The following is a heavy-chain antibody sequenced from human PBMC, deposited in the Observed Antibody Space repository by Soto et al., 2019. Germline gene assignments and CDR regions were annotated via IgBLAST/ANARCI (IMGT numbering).Heavy chain of an antibody. Sequence: ASVKVTCKASGYSFSNFGFTWVRQAPGQGLEWMGWISAYKGNTDLAQKFQGRVTMTTDTSTSTAYMELWYLTSDDTAVYYCSRAGAYGSFYFFDYWGQGTLVTVSS. J-gene: IGHJ4*02. CDR2: ISAYKGNT. CDR1: GYSFSNFG. D-gene: IGHD3-10*01. CDR3: SRAGAYGSFYFFDY. V-gene: IGHV1-18*01.